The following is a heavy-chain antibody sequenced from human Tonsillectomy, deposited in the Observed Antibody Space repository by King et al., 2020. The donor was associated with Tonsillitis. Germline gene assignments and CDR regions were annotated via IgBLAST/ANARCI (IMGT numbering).Heavy chain of an antibody. CDR2: IDHSGRT. CDR1: GGSFSGYC. Sequence: VQLQQWGAGLLKPSETLSLTCAVYGGSFSGYCWSWIRQSPGKGLEWIGDIDHSGRTNYNPSLKSRVTISVDTSKNQFSLKLSSVTAADTAVYSCARVVVAAATGLPYYYYYNMDVWRQGTTVTVSS. CDR3: ARVVVAAATGLPYYYYYNMDV. D-gene: IGHD2-15*01. J-gene: IGHJ6*02. V-gene: IGHV4-34*01.